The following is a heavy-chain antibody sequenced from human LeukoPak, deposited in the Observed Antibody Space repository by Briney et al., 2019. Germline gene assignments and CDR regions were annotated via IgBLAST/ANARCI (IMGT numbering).Heavy chain of an antibody. CDR2: ISWNSGSI. V-gene: IGHV3-9*01. J-gene: IGHJ4*02. Sequence: GGSLRLSCAASGFTFDDYAMHWVRQAPGKGLEWVSGISWNSGSIGYADSVKGRFTISRDNAKNSLYLQMNSLRAEDTALYYYAKVRRGSYWDPSFDYWGQGTLVTVSS. CDR1: GFTFDDYA. CDR3: AKVRRGSYWDPSFDY. D-gene: IGHD1-26*01.